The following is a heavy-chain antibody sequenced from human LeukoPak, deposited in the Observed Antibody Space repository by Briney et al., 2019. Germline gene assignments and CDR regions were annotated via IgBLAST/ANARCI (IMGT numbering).Heavy chain of an antibody. D-gene: IGHD2-2*01. CDR1: GFTFTSHE. V-gene: IGHV3-48*03. CDR2: ITSTSTT. Sequence: GGSLRLSCAASGFTFTSHEMNWVRQAPGKGLEWVSYITSTSTTYYADSVKGRFTISRDNAKNSLYLQMNSVRAEDTATYYCARGGYCGSTRCYVFNAFDFWGQGTMVTVSS. CDR3: ARGGYCGSTRCYVFNAFDF. J-gene: IGHJ3*01.